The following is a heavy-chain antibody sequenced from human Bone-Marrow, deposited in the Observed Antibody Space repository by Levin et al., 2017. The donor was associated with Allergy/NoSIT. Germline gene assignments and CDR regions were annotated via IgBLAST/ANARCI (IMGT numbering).Heavy chain of an antibody. Sequence: SETLSLTCTVSGGAFSSTDYSWAWIRQPPGNSLEWIGTIYYNGITYYNPSLKRRLTMSVDTSKNQFSLKLSSVTAADTAVYYCARHLKIYDILTGATFDPWGRGTLVSVSS. D-gene: IGHD3-9*01. CDR3: ARHLKIYDILTGATFDP. J-gene: IGHJ5*02. V-gene: IGHV4-39*01. CDR1: GGAFSSTDYS. CDR2: IYYNGIT.